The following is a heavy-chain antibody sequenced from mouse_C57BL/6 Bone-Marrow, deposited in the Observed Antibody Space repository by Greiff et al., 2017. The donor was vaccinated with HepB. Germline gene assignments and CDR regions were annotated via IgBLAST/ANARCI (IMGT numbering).Heavy chain of an antibody. CDR2: IRNKANGYTT. D-gene: IGHD4-1*01. Sequence: EVKLMESGGGLVQPGGSLSLSCAASGFTFTDYYMSWVRQPPGKALEWLGFIRNKANGYTTEYSASVKGRFTISRDNYQSIRYLQMNALRAEDSATYYCARTGTGDYWGQGTTLTVSS. CDR3: ARTGTGDY. V-gene: IGHV7-3*01. J-gene: IGHJ2*01. CDR1: GFTFTDYY.